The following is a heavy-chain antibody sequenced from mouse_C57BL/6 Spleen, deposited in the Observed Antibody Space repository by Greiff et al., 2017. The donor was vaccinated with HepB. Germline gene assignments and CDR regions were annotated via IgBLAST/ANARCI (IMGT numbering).Heavy chain of an antibody. V-gene: IGHV1-22*01. J-gene: IGHJ3*01. CDR2: INPNNGGT. CDR1: GYTFTDYN. Sequence: VQLKQSGPELVKPGASVKMSCKASGYTFTDYNMHWVKQSHGKSLEWIGYINPNNGGTSYNQKFKGKATLTVNKSSSTAYMELRSLTSEDSAVYYCARGHYGSSYAWFAYWGQGTLVTVSA. CDR3: ARGHYGSSYAWFAY. D-gene: IGHD1-1*01.